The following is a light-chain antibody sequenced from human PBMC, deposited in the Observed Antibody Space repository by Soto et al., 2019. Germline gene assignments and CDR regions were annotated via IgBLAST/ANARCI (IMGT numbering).Light chain of an antibody. CDR2: DAP. CDR1: QSVSSY. Sequence: EIVLTQSPATLSWSPGERATLSCRASQSVSSYLAWYQQKPGQAPRLLIYDAPNRATGIPARFSGSGSGTDFTLTISSLEPEDFAVYYCQQRSNWPPYTFGQGTKLEIK. CDR3: QQRSNWPPYT. J-gene: IGKJ2*01. V-gene: IGKV3-11*01.